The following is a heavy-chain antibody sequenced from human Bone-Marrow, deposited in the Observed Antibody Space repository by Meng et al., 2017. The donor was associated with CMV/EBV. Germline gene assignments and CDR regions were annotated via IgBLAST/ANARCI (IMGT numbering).Heavy chain of an antibody. J-gene: IGHJ6*02. CDR2: IYYSGST. D-gene: IGHD2-2*01. CDR1: GGSISSSSYY. CDR3: AREVCSSTSCYYYYGMDV. V-gene: IGHV4-39*07. Sequence: SETLSLTCTVSGGSISSSSYYWGWIRQPPGKGLEWIGSIYYSGSTYYNPSLKSRVTISVDTSKNQFSLKLSSVTAADTAVYYCAREVCSSTSCYYYYGMDVXGQGTTVTVSS.